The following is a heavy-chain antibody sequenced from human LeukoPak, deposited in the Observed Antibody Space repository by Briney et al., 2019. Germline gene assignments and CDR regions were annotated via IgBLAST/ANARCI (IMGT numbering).Heavy chain of an antibody. Sequence: GASVKVSCKASGYTFTGYYMHWVRQAPGQGLEWMGWINPNSGGTGYAQKFQGRVTMTRDTSISTAYMELTRLRSDDTAIYYCARAFTGTSRRYGDYWFDPWGQGTLVTVSS. CDR3: ARAFTGTSRRYGDYWFDP. V-gene: IGHV1-2*02. CDR2: INPNSGGT. CDR1: GYTFTGYY. J-gene: IGHJ5*02. D-gene: IGHD4-17*01.